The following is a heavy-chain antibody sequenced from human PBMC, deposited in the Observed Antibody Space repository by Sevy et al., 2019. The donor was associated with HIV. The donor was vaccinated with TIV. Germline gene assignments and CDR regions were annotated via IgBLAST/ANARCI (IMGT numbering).Heavy chain of an antibody. D-gene: IGHD2-15*01. CDR2: INHSGST. CDR1: GGSFSGYY. J-gene: IGHJ6*02. Sequence: SETLSLTCAVYGGSFSGYYWSWIRQPPGKGLEWIGEINHSGSTNYNPSLKSRVTISVDTSKNQFSLKLSSVTAADTAVYYCARTRVVVAATRYYYYGMDVWGQRTTVTVSS. CDR3: ARTRVVVAATRYYYYGMDV. V-gene: IGHV4-34*01.